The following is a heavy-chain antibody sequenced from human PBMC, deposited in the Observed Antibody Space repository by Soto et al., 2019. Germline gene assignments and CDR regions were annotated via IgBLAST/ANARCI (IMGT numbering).Heavy chain of an antibody. V-gene: IGHV1-18*01. J-gene: IGHJ6*02. CDR2: INTYNGNT. D-gene: IGHD3-16*01. Sequence: QVQLVQSGAEVKNPGASVKVSCKASGYTFTRYGIGWARQAPGQGLEWMGWINTYNGNTNYAQNVQGIVTLTTDTSTSTAYMELRSLRSNVTAIYYCAMVDVYVTPSPQDVWGQGTTVIVSS. CDR3: AMVDVYVTPSPQDV. CDR1: GYTFTRYG.